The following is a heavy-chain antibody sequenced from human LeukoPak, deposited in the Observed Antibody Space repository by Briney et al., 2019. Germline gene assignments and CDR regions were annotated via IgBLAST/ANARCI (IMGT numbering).Heavy chain of an antibody. Sequence: GGSLRLSCAASGFTFDDYGMSWVRQAPGKGLEWVPGLNWNGGSTGYTDSVKGRFIISRDNAKNSLYLQMNSLRADDTALYYCARDEEGGSYPLDYWGQGTLVTVSS. D-gene: IGHD1-26*01. CDR3: ARDEEGGSYPLDY. V-gene: IGHV3-20*04. CDR1: GFTFDDYG. CDR2: LNWNGGST. J-gene: IGHJ4*02.